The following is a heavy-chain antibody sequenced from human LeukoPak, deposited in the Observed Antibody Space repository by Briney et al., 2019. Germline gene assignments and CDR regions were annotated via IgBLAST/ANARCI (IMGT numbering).Heavy chain of an antibody. V-gene: IGHV4-39*07. D-gene: IGHD3-10*01. CDR2: IYYSGST. CDR3: ATYYGSGSQHHDAFDI. CDR1: GGSISSSSYY. Sequence: SETLSLTCTVSGGSISSSSYYWGWIRQPPGKGLEWIGSIYYSGSTYYNPSLKSRVTISVDTSKNQFSLKLSSVTAADTAVYYCATYYGSGSQHHDAFDIWGQGTMVTVSS. J-gene: IGHJ3*02.